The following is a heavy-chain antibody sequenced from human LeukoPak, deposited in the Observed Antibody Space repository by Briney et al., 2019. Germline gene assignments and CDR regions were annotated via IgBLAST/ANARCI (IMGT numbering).Heavy chain of an antibody. J-gene: IGHJ6*04. D-gene: IGHD2-2*01. V-gene: IGHV3-21*01. Sequence: GGSLRLSCAASGFTFSSYSMNWVRQAPGKGLEWVSSISSSSSYKYYADSVKGRFTISRDNAKNSLYLQMNSLRAEDTAVYYCAREPRPDCSSTSCYPDVWGKGTTVTVSS. CDR2: ISSSSSYK. CDR1: GFTFSSYS. CDR3: AREPRPDCSSTSCYPDV.